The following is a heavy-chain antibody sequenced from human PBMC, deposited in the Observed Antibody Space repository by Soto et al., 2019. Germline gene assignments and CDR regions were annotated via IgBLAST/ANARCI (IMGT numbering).Heavy chain of an antibody. D-gene: IGHD1-26*01. CDR3: ARVFTVRRGSGSDY. Sequence: QVQLVQSGAEVKKPGASVKVSCKASGYTFTTYDIHWVRQATGQGLEWVGWMNPYSSNTGYAQKFQGRVTMTRNTSISTAYMELSSLRSEDTAVYYCARVFTVRRGSGSDYWGQGTLVTVSS. V-gene: IGHV1-8*01. CDR1: GYTFTTYD. CDR2: MNPYSSNT. J-gene: IGHJ4*02.